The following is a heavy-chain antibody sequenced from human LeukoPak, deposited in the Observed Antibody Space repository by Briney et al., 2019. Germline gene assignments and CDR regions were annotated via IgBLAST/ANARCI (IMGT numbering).Heavy chain of an antibody. D-gene: IGHD2-2*01. Sequence: GGSLRLSCAASGFTFSSYAMSWVRQAPGKGLEWVSAISGSGGSTYYADSVKGRFTISGDNAKNSLYLQMNSLRAEDTAVYYCARGSACSSTSCYLDYWGQGTLVTVSS. CDR3: ARGSACSSTSCYLDY. CDR2: ISGSGGST. J-gene: IGHJ4*02. CDR1: GFTFSSYA. V-gene: IGHV3-23*01.